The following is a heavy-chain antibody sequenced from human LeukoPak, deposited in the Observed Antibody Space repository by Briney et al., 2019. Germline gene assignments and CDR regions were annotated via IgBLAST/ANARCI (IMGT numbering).Heavy chain of an antibody. Sequence: SETLSLTCTVSGGSISSYFWSWIRQPPGKGLEWIGYIYYSVSTNYNPSLKSRVTISVDTSKNQFSLRLSSVTAADTAVYYCARPYSSGWYDAFDIWGQGTMVTVSS. J-gene: IGHJ3*02. CDR1: GGSISSYF. CDR3: ARPYSSGWYDAFDI. D-gene: IGHD6-19*01. V-gene: IGHV4-59*08. CDR2: IYYSVST.